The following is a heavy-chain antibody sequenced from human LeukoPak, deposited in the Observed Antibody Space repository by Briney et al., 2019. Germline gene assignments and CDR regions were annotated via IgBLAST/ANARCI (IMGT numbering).Heavy chain of an antibody. CDR3: ARDRGRYYDSRGFYWGYYFDS. V-gene: IGHV3-23*01. Sequence: GGSLRLSCAASGFTFITYAVNWVRQAPGKRLEWVSTISGSGDSTYYADSVKVRFTISRDNSKDTLYLQMSSVRVDDTAVYYCARDRGRYYDSRGFYWGYYFDSWGQGILVTVST. J-gene: IGHJ4*02. CDR2: ISGSGDST. D-gene: IGHD3-22*01. CDR1: GFTFITYA.